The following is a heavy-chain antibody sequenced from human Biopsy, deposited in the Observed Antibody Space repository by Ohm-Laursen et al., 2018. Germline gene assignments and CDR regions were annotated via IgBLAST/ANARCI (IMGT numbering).Heavy chain of an antibody. J-gene: IGHJ6*02. CDR2: VYYSGTT. V-gene: IGHV4-61*01. D-gene: IGHD2-2*01. Sequence: GTLSLTCTVSGGSVSDSFHFWSWIRQPPGKGLEWIGDVYYSGTTNCNPSLKSRLTISVDTSKNQFSLNLNSVTAADTAVYFCARDVKRYCSGTSCYSGYFGMDVWGQGTTVTVS. CDR3: ARDVKRYCSGTSCYSGYFGMDV. CDR1: GGSVSDSFHF.